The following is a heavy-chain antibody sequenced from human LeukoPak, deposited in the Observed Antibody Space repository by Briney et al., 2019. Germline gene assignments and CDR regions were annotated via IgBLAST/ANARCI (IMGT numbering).Heavy chain of an antibody. CDR1: GGSFSGYY. CDR3: ARGSRIVGSGSYRSGQPYYFDY. J-gene: IGHJ4*02. Sequence: SETLSLTCAVYGGSFSGYYWSWIRQPPGKGLEWIGEINHSGSTNYNPSLKSRVTISVDTSKNQFSLKLSSVTAADTAVYYCARGSRIVGSGSYRSGQPYYFDYWGQGTLVTVSS. CDR2: INHSGST. D-gene: IGHD3-10*01. V-gene: IGHV4-34*01.